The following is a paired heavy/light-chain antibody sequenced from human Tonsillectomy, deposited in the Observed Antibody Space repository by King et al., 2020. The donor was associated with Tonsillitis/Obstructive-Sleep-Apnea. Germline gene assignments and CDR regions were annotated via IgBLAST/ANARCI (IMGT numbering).Heavy chain of an antibody. J-gene: IGHJ4*02. CDR1: GGSVSSGSFY. D-gene: IGHD3-3*01. Sequence: QVQLHESGPGLVKPSETLSLTCSVSGGSVSSGSFYWSWIRQPPGKGLEWIGYIHHSGGTNYNPSLKSRVTISVDASKNQFSLKVKSVTAADTAVYYCARDGGDSPWPDYWGQGTLVTVSS. V-gene: IGHV4-61*01. CDR3: ARDGGDSPWPDY. CDR2: IHHSGGT.
Light chain of an antibody. V-gene: IGKV3-20*01. Sequence: EIVLTQSPGTLSLSLGERATLSCRASQTISISYLAWYQQKPGQAPRLLIYGASSRATGIPDRFSGSGSGTDFTLTISRLEPEDFAVYYCQQYGNSRYTFGQGTKLEIK. CDR1: QTISISY. CDR3: QQYGNSRYT. J-gene: IGKJ2*01. CDR2: GAS.